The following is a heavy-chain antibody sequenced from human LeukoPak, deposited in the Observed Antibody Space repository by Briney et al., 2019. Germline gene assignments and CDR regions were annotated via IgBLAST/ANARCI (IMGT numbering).Heavy chain of an antibody. CDR1: GGSISSGGYY. CDR2: IYYSGST. D-gene: IGHD3-10*01. V-gene: IGHV4-31*03. J-gene: IGHJ4*02. CDR3: ARGVLWFGEPYYFDY. Sequence: PSETLSLTCTVSGGSISSGGYYWSWIRQHPGKGLEWIGYIYYSGSTYYNPSLKSRVTISVDTSKNQSSLKLSSVTAADTAVYYCARGVLWFGEPYYFDYWGQGTLVTVSS.